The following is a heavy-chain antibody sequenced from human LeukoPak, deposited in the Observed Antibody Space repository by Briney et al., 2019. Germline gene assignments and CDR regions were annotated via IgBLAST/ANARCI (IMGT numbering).Heavy chain of an antibody. Sequence: SETLSLTCTFCDGSFSSYYWSWIRQPAGKGLEWIGRIYTSGSTNYNPSLKSRVTMSVDTSKNQFSLRLSSVTAADTAVYYCAIYLAYCSGGSCPTYWFDPWGQGTLVTVSS. D-gene: IGHD2-15*01. V-gene: IGHV4-4*07. CDR2: IYTSGST. CDR3: AIYLAYCSGGSCPTYWFDP. CDR1: DGSFSSYY. J-gene: IGHJ5*02.